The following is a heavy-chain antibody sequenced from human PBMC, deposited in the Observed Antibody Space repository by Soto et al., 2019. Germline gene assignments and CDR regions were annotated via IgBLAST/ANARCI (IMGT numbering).Heavy chain of an antibody. CDR2: INAGNGNT. CDR3: ARDGRVAATQHARSDWFDP. V-gene: IGHV1-3*01. CDR1: GYTFTIYA. J-gene: IGHJ5*02. Sequence: QVQLVQSGAEVKKPAASVKVSCKASGYTFTIYAMHWVRQAPGQRLERMGWINAGNGNTKYSQKFQGRVTIPRDTSASTAYMELSSLGSEDTAVYYCARDGRVAATQHARSDWFDPWGQGTLVTVSS. D-gene: IGHD6-19*01.